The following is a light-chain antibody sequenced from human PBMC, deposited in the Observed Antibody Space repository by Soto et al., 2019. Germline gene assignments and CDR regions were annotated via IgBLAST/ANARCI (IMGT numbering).Light chain of an antibody. CDR2: EVS. CDR3: SSYTSRSNYV. Sequence: QSVLTQPASVSGSPGQSITISCTGTSSDVGGYNYVSWYQQHPGKAPKLMIYEVSNRPSGVSNRFSGSKSGNTASLTISGLQAEDEADYYCSSYTSRSNYVFGTGTKLTVL. J-gene: IGLJ1*01. CDR1: SSDVGGYNY. V-gene: IGLV2-14*01.